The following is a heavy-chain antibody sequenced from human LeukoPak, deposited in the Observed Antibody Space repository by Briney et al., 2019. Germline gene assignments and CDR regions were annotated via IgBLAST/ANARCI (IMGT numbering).Heavy chain of an antibody. CDR1: GYTFTSYG. CDR2: ISAYNGNT. J-gene: IGHJ4*02. D-gene: IGHD3-22*01. V-gene: IGHV1-18*01. CDR3: ARGDRTYYYDSSGYSVSFDY. Sequence: ASVKVSCKASGYTFTSYGISWVRQAPGQGLEWMGWISAYNGNTNYAQKLQGRVTMTTDTSTSTAYMELRSLRSDDTAVYYCARGDRTYYYDSSGYSVSFDYWGQGTLVTVSS.